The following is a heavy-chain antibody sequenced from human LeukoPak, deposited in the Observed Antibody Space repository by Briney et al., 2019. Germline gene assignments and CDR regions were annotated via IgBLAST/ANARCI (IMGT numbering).Heavy chain of an antibody. V-gene: IGHV1-2*02. J-gene: IGHJ5*02. CDR1: GYTFTGYY. Sequence: ASVKVSCKASGYTFTGYYMHWVRQAPGQGLEWMGWINPNSGGTNYAQKFQGRVTMTRDTSISPAYMELSRLRSDDTAVYYCAREGITGTTFGNWFDPWGQGTLVTVSS. CDR2: INPNSGGT. CDR3: AREGITGTTFGNWFDP. D-gene: IGHD1-7*01.